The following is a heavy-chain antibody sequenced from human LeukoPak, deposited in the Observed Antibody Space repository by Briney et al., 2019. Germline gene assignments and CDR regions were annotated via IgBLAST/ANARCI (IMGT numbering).Heavy chain of an antibody. CDR2: IKNKSDGGTT. CDR3: TTDGAGRLGRGSPPYYFDY. V-gene: IGHV3-15*01. CDR1: GFGFSNAW. D-gene: IGHD4/OR15-4a*01. Sequence: PGGSLRLSCAASGFGFSNAWMYWVRQAPGKGLECVGRIKNKSDGGTTDSAAPVKGRFIISRDDSKNTLFLQMNSLKTEDTAVYYCTTDGAGRLGRGSPPYYFDYWGQGSLVTVSS. J-gene: IGHJ4*02.